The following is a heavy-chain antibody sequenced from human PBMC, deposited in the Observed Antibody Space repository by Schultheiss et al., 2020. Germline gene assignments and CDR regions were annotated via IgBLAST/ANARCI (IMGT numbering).Heavy chain of an antibody. CDR2: IYTSGST. CDR1: GGSISSYY. CDR3: ARVNIVATILNYYYYYMDV. V-gene: IGHV4-4*07. J-gene: IGHJ6*03. D-gene: IGHD5-12*01. Sequence: SETLSLTCTVSGGSISSYYWSWIRQPAGKGLEWIGRIYTSGSTNYNPSLRSRVTISVDTSKNQFSLKLSSVTAADTAVYYCARVNIVATILNYYYYYMDVWGKGTTVTVSS.